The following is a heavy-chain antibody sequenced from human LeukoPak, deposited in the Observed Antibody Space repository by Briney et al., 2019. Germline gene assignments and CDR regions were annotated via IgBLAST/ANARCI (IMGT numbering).Heavy chain of an antibody. D-gene: IGHD3-10*01. Sequence: SETLSLTCAVYGGSFSGYYWSWIRQPPGKGLEWIGEINHSGSTNYNPSLKSRVTISVDTSKNQFSLKLSSVTAADTAVYYCARGGLLLWFGDVPNWFDPWGQGTLVTVS. CDR3: ARGGLLLWFGDVPNWFDP. V-gene: IGHV4-34*01. J-gene: IGHJ5*02. CDR1: GGSFSGYY. CDR2: INHSGST.